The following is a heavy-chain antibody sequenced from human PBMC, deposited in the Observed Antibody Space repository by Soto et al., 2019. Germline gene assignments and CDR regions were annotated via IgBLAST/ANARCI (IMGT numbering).Heavy chain of an antibody. CDR2: IIPIFGTA. CDR3: ALWGFRDGNNSKYNSSGMDV. J-gene: IGHJ6*02. Sequence: VQLVQSGAEVKKPGSSVKLSCKASGGTFNRYTISWVRQAPGQGLEWMGGIIPIFGTANYAQKFQGRVAIIADESTSAAYMELRSLSSEDTAVYYCALWGFRDGNNSKYNSSGMDVWGQGTTVTVSS. D-gene: IGHD1-1*01. CDR1: GGTFNRYT. V-gene: IGHV1-69*01.